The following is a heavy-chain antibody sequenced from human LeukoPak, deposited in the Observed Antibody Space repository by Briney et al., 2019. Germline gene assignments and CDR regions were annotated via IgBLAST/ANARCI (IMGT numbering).Heavy chain of an antibody. D-gene: IGHD1-26*01. Sequence: GGSLRLSCAASGFTFNIYNMNWVRQTPGKGLELVSFINKRSDSVYYADSVKGRFTISRDNAKNSLYLQMNSLRAEDTAVYYCARDPYSGSYGNYYYYFMDVWGKGTTVTISS. V-gene: IGHV3-21*01. CDR2: INKRSDSV. CDR1: GFTFNIYN. CDR3: ARDPYSGSYGNYYYYFMDV. J-gene: IGHJ6*03.